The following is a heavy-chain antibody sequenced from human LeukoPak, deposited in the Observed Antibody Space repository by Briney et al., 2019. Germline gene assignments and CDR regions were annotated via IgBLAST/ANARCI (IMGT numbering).Heavy chain of an antibody. CDR3: ARGRGIVGATEDEYYFDY. J-gene: IGHJ4*02. D-gene: IGHD1-26*01. V-gene: IGHV4-34*01. CDR1: GGSFSGYY. CDR2: INHSGST. Sequence: SETLSLTCAVYGGSFSGYYWSWIRQPPGKGLEWIGEINHSGSTNYNPSLKSRVTISVDTSKNQFSLKLSSVTAADTAVYYCARGRGIVGATEDEYYFDYWGQGTLVTVSS.